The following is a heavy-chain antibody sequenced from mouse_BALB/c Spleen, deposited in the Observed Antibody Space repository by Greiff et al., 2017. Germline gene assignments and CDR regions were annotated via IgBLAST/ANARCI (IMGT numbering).Heavy chain of an antibody. V-gene: IGHV1-18*01. CDR3: ARFSYDYGRYFDV. J-gene: IGHJ1*01. D-gene: IGHD2-4*01. CDR1: GYTFTDYN. CDR2: INPNNGGT. Sequence: VQLKESGPELVKPGASVKIPCKASGYTFTDYNMDWVKQSHGKSLEWIGDINPNNGGTIYNQKFKGKATLTVDKSSSTAYMELRSLTSEDTAVYYCARFSYDYGRYFDVWGAGTTVTVSS.